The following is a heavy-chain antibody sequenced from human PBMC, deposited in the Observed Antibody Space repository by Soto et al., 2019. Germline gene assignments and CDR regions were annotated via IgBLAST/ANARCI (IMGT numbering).Heavy chain of an antibody. CDR3: ARDLGDVHDYGMDV. D-gene: IGHD3-10*01. CDR1: GFTFSSYA. V-gene: IGHV3-30-3*01. Sequence: SLRLSCAASGFTFSSYAMHWVRQAPGKGLEWVAVISYDGSNKYYADSVKGRFTISRDNSKNTLYLQMNSLRAEDTAVYYCARDLGDVHDYGMDVWGQGTTVTVSS. CDR2: ISYDGSNK. J-gene: IGHJ6*02.